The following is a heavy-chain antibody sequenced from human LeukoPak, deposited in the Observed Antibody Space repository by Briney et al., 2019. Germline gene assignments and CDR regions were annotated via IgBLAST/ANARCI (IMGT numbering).Heavy chain of an antibody. D-gene: IGHD3-22*01. CDR3: ARDRRYYYDSSGSLGDY. V-gene: IGHV4-4*07. Sequence: SETLSLTCTVSGGSISSYYWSWIRQPAGKGLEWIGRIYTSGSTNYNPSLKSRVTMSIDTSKNQFSLKLSSVTAADTAVYYCARDRRYYYDSSGSLGDYWGQGTLVTVSS. CDR2: IYTSGST. CDR1: GGSISSYY. J-gene: IGHJ4*02.